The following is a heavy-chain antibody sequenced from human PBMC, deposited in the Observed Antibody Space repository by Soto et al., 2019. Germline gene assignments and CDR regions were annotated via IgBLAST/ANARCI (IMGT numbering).Heavy chain of an antibody. CDR2: IIPIFGTA. CDR1: GGTFSSYA. V-gene: IGHV1-69*06. Sequence: AACKASGGTFSSYAISWVRQAPGQGLEWMGGIIPIFGTANYAQKFQGRVTITADKSTSTAYMELSSLRAEDTAVYYCGKDVPPYYYVSRGSPGRHKRRDHSGQRTSVIVSS. D-gene: IGHD3-22*01. CDR3: GKDVPPYYYVSRGSPGRHKRRDH. J-gene: IGHJ4*02.